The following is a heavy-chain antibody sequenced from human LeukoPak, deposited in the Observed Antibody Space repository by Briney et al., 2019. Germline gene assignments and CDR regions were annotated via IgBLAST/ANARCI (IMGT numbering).Heavy chain of an antibody. Sequence: EASVKVSCKASGYTFTSYYMHWVRQAPGQGLEWMGIINPSGGSTSYAQKFQGRVTMTRDTSTSTVYMELSRLRSDDTAVYYCARAWEGYCSSTSCYVGWFDPWGQGTLVTVSS. D-gene: IGHD2-2*01. CDR2: INPSGGST. CDR1: GYTFTSYY. J-gene: IGHJ5*02. V-gene: IGHV1-46*01. CDR3: ARAWEGYCSSTSCYVGWFDP.